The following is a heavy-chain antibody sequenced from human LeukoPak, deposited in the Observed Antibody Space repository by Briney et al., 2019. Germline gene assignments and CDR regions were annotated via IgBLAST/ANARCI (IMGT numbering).Heavy chain of an antibody. CDR1: GGSITSYH. V-gene: IGHV4-59*08. CDR2: IYYSGCT. CDR3: ARQRQVIPFGGVARSTSFDI. D-gene: IGHD3-16*01. J-gene: IGHJ3*02. Sequence: PSETLSLTCTLSGGSITSYHWSWIRHPPGEGLGWLGHIYYSGCTNYNPSLKSRVTISVDTATNQFSLKLSSVSAADTAVYYCARQRQVIPFGGVARSTSFDIWGQGTMVTVSS.